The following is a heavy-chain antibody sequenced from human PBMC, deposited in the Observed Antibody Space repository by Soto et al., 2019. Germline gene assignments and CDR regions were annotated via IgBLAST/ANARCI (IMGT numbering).Heavy chain of an antibody. CDR1: GGTFSSYA. V-gene: IGHV1-69*13. J-gene: IGHJ3*02. Sequence: ASVKVSCKASGGTFSSYAISWLRQAPGQGLEWMGGIIPIFGTANYAQKFQGRVTITADESTSTAYMELSSLRSEDTAVYYCARDKYSSGTTYYDAFDIWGQGTMVTVSS. CDR2: IIPIFGTA. D-gene: IGHD6-19*01. CDR3: ARDKYSSGTTYYDAFDI.